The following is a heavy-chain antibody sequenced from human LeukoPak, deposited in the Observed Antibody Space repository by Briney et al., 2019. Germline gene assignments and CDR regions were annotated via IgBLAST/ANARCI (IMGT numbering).Heavy chain of an antibody. D-gene: IGHD3-10*01. V-gene: IGHV1-2*02. CDR2: INPNSGGT. Sequence: ASVKVSCKASGYTFTGYYMHWVRPAPGQGLEWMGWINPNSGGTNYAQKFQGRVTMTRDTSISTAYMELSRLRSDDTAVYYCARDGRVYGSGSYLSYWGQGTLVTVSS. CDR3: ARDGRVYGSGSYLSY. J-gene: IGHJ4*02. CDR1: GYTFTGYY.